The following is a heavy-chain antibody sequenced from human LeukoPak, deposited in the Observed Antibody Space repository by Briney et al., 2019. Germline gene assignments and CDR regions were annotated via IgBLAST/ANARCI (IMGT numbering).Heavy chain of an antibody. J-gene: IGHJ4*02. CDR2: IYYSGST. Sequence: KPSETLSLTCTVSGGSISSYYWSWIRQPPGKGLEWIGYIYYSGSTNYNPSLKSRVTISVDTSKNQFSLKLSSVTAADTAVYYCAGRQWLDTPEDYWGQGTLVTVSS. D-gene: IGHD6-19*01. CDR1: GGSISSYY. V-gene: IGHV4-59*08. CDR3: AGRQWLDTPEDY.